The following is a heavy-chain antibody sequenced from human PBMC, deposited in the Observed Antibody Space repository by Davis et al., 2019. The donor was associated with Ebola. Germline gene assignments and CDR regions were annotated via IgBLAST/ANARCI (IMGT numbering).Heavy chain of an antibody. V-gene: IGHV3-30-3*02. Sequence: PGGSLRLSCAASGFTFSGSAMHWVRQAPGKGLEWVAVISYDGSNKYYADSVKGRFTISRDNSKNTLYLQMNSLRAEDTAVYYCAKNNPPVEINYFDYWGQGTLVTVSS. CDR2: ISYDGSNK. D-gene: IGHD5-24*01. J-gene: IGHJ4*02. CDR1: GFTFSGSA. CDR3: AKNNPPVEINYFDY.